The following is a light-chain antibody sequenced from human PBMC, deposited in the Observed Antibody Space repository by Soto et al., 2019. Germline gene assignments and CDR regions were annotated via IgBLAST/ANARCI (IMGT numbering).Light chain of an antibody. CDR1: QSVSSY. J-gene: IGKJ4*01. V-gene: IGKV3-11*01. Sequence: ERVMTQSRATLSVSPGQRPTLPCRASQSVSSYLAWYQQKPGQAPRILIYDASNRATGIPARFSGSASGTDSTLTISSLEPEDFAVYYCQQRSNLLTFGGGTKVDIK. CDR2: DAS. CDR3: QQRSNLLT.